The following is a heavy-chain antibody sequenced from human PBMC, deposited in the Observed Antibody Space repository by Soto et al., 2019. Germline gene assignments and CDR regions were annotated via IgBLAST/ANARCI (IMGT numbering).Heavy chain of an antibody. CDR2: INHSGST. J-gene: IGHJ4*02. Sequence: SETLSLTCAVYGGSFSGYYWSWIRQPPGKGLEWIGEINHSGSTNYNPSLKSRVTISVDTSKNQFSLKLSPVTAADTAVYYCARRTVAASVYGYWGQGTLVTVSS. CDR3: ARRTVAASVYGY. D-gene: IGHD6-19*01. V-gene: IGHV4-34*01. CDR1: GGSFSGYY.